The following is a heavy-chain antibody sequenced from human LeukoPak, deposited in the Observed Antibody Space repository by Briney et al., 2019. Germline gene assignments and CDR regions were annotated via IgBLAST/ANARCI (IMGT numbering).Heavy chain of an antibody. Sequence: SETLSLTCTVSGGSLNSYYWSWIRQPPGKGLEWVGNIYHSGSTNYNPSLKSRVTISVDTSKIQFSLKLSSVTAADTAVYYCARQYCSSTNCFRFDPWGQGTLVTVSS. CDR2: IYHSGST. J-gene: IGHJ5*02. CDR3: ARQYCSSTNCFRFDP. CDR1: GGSLNSYY. D-gene: IGHD2-2*01. V-gene: IGHV4-59*08.